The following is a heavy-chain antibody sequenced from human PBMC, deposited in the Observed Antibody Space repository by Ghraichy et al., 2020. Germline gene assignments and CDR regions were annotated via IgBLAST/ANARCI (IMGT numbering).Heavy chain of an antibody. Sequence: ESLNISCNISGASISEYYWSWIRQTPGKGLEWIGFLYYTGIPKYNPSLKSRVTISTDTSKNQLSLRLTSVTAADTAVYYCARDPAGDYGTWGRGILVTVSP. CDR2: LYYTGIP. CDR1: GASISEYY. D-gene: IGHD4-17*01. CDR3: ARDPAGDYGT. V-gene: IGHV4-59*01. J-gene: IGHJ5*02.